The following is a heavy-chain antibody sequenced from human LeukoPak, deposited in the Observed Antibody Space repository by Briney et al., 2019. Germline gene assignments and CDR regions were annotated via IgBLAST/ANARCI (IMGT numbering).Heavy chain of an antibody. CDR2: ISSDGREE. Sequence: GGSLRLSCAASGFTFSFYGMHWVRQARGKGLEWVAVISSDGREEDYADAVRGRFTISSDNSRDTLYLQMSSLKPEDAAVYYCRAATKNRGYYFDYWGQGTAVTVSS. CDR3: RAATKNRGYYFDY. D-gene: IGHD1-14*01. V-gene: IGHV3-30*03. CDR1: GFTFSFYG. J-gene: IGHJ4*02.